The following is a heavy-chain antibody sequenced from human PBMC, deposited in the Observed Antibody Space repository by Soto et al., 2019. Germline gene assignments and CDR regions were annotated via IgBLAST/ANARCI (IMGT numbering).Heavy chain of an antibody. CDR3: ARGVGSSPPRY. CDR2: FYTSGNT. Sequence: PSETLSLTCTVSGGSVSSYYWSWIRQPAGKGLEWIGRFYTSGNTNYNPSLKSRVTMSLDTSKNQFSLKLSSVTAADTAVYFCARGVGSSPPRYWGRGTLVTVSS. CDR1: GGSVSSYY. V-gene: IGHV4-4*07. D-gene: IGHD3-9*01. J-gene: IGHJ4*02.